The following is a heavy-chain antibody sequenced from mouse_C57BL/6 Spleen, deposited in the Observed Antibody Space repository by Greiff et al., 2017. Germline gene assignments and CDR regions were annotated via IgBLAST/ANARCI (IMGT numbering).Heavy chain of an antibody. CDR3: AREDGYDGYYFDY. CDR2: ISYDGSN. J-gene: IGHJ2*01. D-gene: IGHD2-2*01. Sequence: EVHLVESGPGLVKPSQSLSLTCSVTGYSITSGYYWNWIRQFPGNKLEWMGYISYDGSNNYNPSLKNRISITRDTSKNQFFLKLNSVTTEDTATYYCAREDGYDGYYFDYWGQGTTLTVSS. V-gene: IGHV3-6*01. CDR1: GYSITSGYY.